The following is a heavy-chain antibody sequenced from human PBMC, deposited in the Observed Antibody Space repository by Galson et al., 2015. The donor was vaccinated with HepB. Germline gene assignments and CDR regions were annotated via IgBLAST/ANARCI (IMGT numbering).Heavy chain of an antibody. V-gene: IGHV1-3*01. Sequence: SVKVSCKASGYTFTRYAIHWVRQAPGQRLEWMGWINAGNGNTKYSQKFQGRVTITRDTSASTAYMELSRLRSEDSGVFYCVRESVVVPTATPYYFDYWGQGTLVTVSS. CDR2: INAGNGNT. CDR1: GYTFTRYA. D-gene: IGHD2-2*01. J-gene: IGHJ4*02. CDR3: VRESVVVPTATPYYFDY.